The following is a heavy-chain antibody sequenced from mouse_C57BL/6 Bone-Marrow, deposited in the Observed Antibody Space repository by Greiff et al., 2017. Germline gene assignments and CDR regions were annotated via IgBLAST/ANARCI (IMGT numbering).Heavy chain of an antibody. CDR2: IYPRSGNT. V-gene: IGHV1-81*01. J-gene: IGHJ3*01. CDR3: ARGDYYYGSSYGRFAY. CDR1: GYTFTSYG. Sequence: LMESGAELARPGASVKLSCKASGYTFTSYGISWVKQRTGQGLEWIGEIYPRSGNTYYNEKFKGKATLTADKSSSTAYMELRSLTSEDSAVYFCARGDYYYGSSYGRFAYWGQGTLVTVSA. D-gene: IGHD1-1*01.